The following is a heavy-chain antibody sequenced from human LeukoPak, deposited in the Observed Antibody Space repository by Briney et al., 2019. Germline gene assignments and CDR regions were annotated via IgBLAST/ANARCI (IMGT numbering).Heavy chain of an antibody. Sequence: SETPSLTCTVSDDSISDYYRGWIRQPPGKGLEWIGYFHDSGTSTYNPSLKSRVTISADTSKNQFSLKLNSLTTADTAVYYCTRGAGWLIDYWGQGILVTVSS. CDR3: TRGAGWLIDY. V-gene: IGHV4-59*01. CDR2: FHDSGTS. CDR1: DDSISDYY. J-gene: IGHJ4*02. D-gene: IGHD3-16*01.